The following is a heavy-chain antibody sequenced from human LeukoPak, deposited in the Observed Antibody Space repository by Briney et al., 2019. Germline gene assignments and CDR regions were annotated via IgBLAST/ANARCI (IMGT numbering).Heavy chain of an antibody. CDR1: GFTFSSYG. CDR3: AKAESRGAFDY. J-gene: IGHJ4*02. D-gene: IGHD3-10*01. CDR2: ISYDGSNK. V-gene: IGHV3-30*18. Sequence: GRSLRLSCAAAGFTFSSYGMHWVRQAPGKGLEWVAVISYDGSNKYYADSVKGRFTISRDNSKNTLYLQMNSLRAEDTAVYYCAKAESRGAFDYWGREPWSPSPQ.